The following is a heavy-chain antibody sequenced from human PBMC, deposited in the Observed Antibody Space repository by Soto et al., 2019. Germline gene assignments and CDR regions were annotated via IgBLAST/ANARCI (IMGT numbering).Heavy chain of an antibody. Sequence: EVQLVESGGGLVQAGGSLRLSCAASGFSLSTYSMNWVRQAPGKGLEWVSYISSRSYTIYYVDSVKGRFTISRDNAKNSLYLQMNSLRDEDTAVYYCARGGSSSDNGMDVWGQGTTVTVTS. D-gene: IGHD6-6*01. V-gene: IGHV3-48*02. CDR3: ARGGSSSDNGMDV. J-gene: IGHJ6*02. CDR2: ISSRSYTI. CDR1: GFSLSTYS.